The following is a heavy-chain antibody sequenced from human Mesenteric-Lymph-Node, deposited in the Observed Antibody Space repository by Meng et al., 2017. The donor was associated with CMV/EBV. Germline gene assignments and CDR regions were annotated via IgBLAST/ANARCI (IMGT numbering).Heavy chain of an antibody. CDR1: GFTFNSCA. Sequence: GESLKISCVASGFTFNSCALHWVRQAPGKGLEWLAIISFDGSKKIYTDSVRGRFTISRDSSKNTLYLQMNSLRAEDTAVYYCAKSPASGYYYFDYWGQGTLVTVSS. J-gene: IGHJ4*02. CDR2: ISFDGSKK. D-gene: IGHD3-22*01. V-gene: IGHV3-30*18. CDR3: AKSPASGYYYFDY.